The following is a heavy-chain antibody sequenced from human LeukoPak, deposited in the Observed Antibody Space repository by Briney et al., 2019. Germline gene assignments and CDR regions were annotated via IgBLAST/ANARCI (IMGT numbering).Heavy chain of an antibody. CDR3: ARDIPVGSSWYFDY. Sequence: SETLSLTXTVSGGSISSYYWSWIRQPPGKGLEWIGYIYYSGSTNYNPSLKSRVTISVDTSKNQFSLKLSSVTAADTAVYYCARDIPVGSSWYFDYWGQGTLATVSS. CDR2: IYYSGST. CDR1: GGSISSYY. V-gene: IGHV4-59*01. D-gene: IGHD6-13*01. J-gene: IGHJ4*02.